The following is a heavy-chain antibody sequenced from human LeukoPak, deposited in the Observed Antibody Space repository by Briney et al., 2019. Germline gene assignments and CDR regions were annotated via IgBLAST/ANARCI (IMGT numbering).Heavy chain of an antibody. V-gene: IGHV3-74*01. D-gene: IGHD3-22*01. CDR2: INSDGSTT. Sequence: GGSLRLSCAASRFTFSSYWMHWVRQAPGKGLVWVSRINSDGSTTSYADSVKGRFTISRDNAKNTLYLQMNSLRAEDTAVYYCARDPAIQTWLSAYYFDYWGQGTQVTVSS. CDR3: ARDPAIQTWLSAYYFDY. J-gene: IGHJ4*02. CDR1: RFTFSSYW.